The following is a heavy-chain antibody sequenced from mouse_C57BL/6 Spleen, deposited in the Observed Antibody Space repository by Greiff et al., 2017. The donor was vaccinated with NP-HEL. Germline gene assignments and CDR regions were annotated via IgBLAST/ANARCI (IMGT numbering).Heavy chain of an antibody. CDR2: ISYDGSN. J-gene: IGHJ3*01. CDR1: GYSITSGYY. Sequence: DVKLQESGPGLVKPSQSLSLTCSVTGYSITSGYYWNWIRQFPGNKLEWMGYISYDGSNNYNPSLKNRISITRDTSKNQFFLKLNSVTTEDTATYYCARGPGYSPFAYWGQGTLVTVSA. CDR3: ARGPGYSPFAY. V-gene: IGHV3-6*01. D-gene: IGHD2-12*01.